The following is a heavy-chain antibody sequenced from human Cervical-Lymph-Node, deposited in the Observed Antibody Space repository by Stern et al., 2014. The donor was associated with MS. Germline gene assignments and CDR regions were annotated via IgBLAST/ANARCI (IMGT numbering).Heavy chain of an antibody. D-gene: IGHD5/OR15-5a*01. V-gene: IGHV1-69*01. CDR2: IIPIFGTP. CDR1: GGTFSSQA. J-gene: IGHJ6*02. Sequence: QVQLVQSGAEVKKPWSSVTVSCKASGGTFSSQAINWVRQAPGQGLEWVGGIIPIFGTPNYAQKVQDRVTITADESTSTAYMDLSSLRSEDTAVYYCATPSTVTVGAMDVWGHGTTVTVSS. CDR3: ATPSTVTVGAMDV.